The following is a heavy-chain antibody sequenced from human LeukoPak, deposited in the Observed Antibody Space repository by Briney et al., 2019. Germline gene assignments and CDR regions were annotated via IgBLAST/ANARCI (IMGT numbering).Heavy chain of an antibody. CDR2: IYYSGST. CDR3: ARLALYYDSSGYSSLFDY. J-gene: IGHJ4*02. D-gene: IGHD3-22*01. Sequence: SETLSLTCTVSGGSISSYYWSWIRQPPGKGLEWIGYIYYSGSTNYNPSLKSRVTISVDTSKNQFSLKLSSVTAADTAVYYCARLALYYDSSGYSSLFDYWGQGTLVTVSS. V-gene: IGHV4-59*08. CDR1: GGSISSYY.